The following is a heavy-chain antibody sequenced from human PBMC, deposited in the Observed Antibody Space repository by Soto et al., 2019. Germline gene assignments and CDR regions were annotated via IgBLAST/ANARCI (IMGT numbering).Heavy chain of an antibody. D-gene: IGHD2-15*01. Sequence: QVQLVQSGDEVKKPGVSVKVSCKASGYTFTSYYMHWVRQATVQGLEWMGIVNPSGGCTSNVQKFLGRGNMPRDKSTSTVIMEQRNLSSEDTAVYYCAREIEDIVVDVVSWAFDVWGQGTMSNVSS. CDR2: VNPSGGCT. J-gene: IGHJ3*01. CDR3: AREIEDIVVDVVSWAFDV. CDR1: GYTFTSYY. V-gene: IGHV1-46*01.